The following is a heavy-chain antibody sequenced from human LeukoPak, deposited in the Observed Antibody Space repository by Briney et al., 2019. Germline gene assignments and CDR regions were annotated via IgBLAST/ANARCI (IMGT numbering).Heavy chain of an antibody. CDR1: GGSFSGYY. D-gene: IGHD5-18*01. CDR2: INHSGST. CDR3: ARGGYSYGFYN. Sequence: SETLSLTCAVYGGSFSGYYWSWIRQPPGKGLEWIGEINHSGSTNYNPSLKSRVTISVDTSKNQFSLKLSSVTAADTAVYYCARGGYSYGFYNWGQGTLVTVSS. J-gene: IGHJ4*02. V-gene: IGHV4-34*01.